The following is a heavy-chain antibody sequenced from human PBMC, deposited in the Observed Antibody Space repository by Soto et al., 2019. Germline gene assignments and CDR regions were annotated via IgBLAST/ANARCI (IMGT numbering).Heavy chain of an antibody. Sequence: GGSLRLSCAASGFTVSSNYMSWVRQAPGKGLEWVSSVRPNDNNTYNADSVKGRFTVSRDNSKSTLYLQMNSLRAEDTAIYYCVRDWTGSACPCMDVWGQGTTVTVSS. CDR2: RPNDNNT. D-gene: IGHD2-8*02. CDR1: GFTVSSNY. J-gene: IGHJ6*02. CDR3: VRDWTGSACPCMDV. V-gene: IGHV3-53*01.